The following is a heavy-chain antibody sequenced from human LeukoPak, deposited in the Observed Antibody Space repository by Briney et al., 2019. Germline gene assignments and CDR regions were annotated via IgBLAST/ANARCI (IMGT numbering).Heavy chain of an antibody. CDR3: ARDSSGEMATIPGY. CDR2: ISSYNGNT. D-gene: IGHD5-24*01. Sequence: ASVKVSCKASGYIFTTYAITWVRQAPGQGLEWLGWISSYNGNTNYAQKLQGRVTMTTDTSTSTAYMELRSPRSDDTAVYYCARDSSGEMATIPGYWGQGTLVTVSS. V-gene: IGHV1-18*01. CDR1: GYIFTTYA. J-gene: IGHJ4*02.